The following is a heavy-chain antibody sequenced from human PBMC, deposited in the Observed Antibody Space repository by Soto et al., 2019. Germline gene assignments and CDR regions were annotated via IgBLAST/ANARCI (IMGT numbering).Heavy chain of an antibody. J-gene: IGHJ3*02. CDR1: GFTFSSYS. V-gene: IGHV3-21*01. CDR3: RLDTPDDAFDI. CDR2: ISSSSSYI. Sequence: EVQLVESGGGLVKPGWSLRLSCAASGFTFSSYSMNWVRQAPGKGLEWVSSISSSSSYIYYADSVKGRVTISRDNAKNSLYLQMNSLRAEDTAVYYCRLDTPDDAFDIWGQGTMVTVSS. D-gene: IGHD3-22*01.